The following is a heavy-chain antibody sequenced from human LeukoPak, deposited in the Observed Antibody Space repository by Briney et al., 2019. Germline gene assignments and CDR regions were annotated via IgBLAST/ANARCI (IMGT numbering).Heavy chain of an antibody. J-gene: IGHJ4*02. CDR2: TLHRGSN. D-gene: IGHD3-3*01. V-gene: IGHV4-59*12. CDR1: SGSIDNEH. Sequence: SETLSLTCSVSSGSIDNEHWCWVRQPPGKGLEWIGHTLHRGSNKYNPSLKGRVTISVDRSKNQFSLTLISVTAADTAVYYCVSLIFGGAGRGNWGQGTLVTVSS. CDR3: VSLIFGGAGRGN.